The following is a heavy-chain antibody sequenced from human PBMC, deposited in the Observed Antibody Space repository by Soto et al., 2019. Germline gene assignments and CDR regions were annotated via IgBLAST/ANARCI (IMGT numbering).Heavy chain of an antibody. D-gene: IGHD4-17*01. V-gene: IGHV3-74*01. CDR2: INGDGTTT. J-gene: IGHJ4*02. CDR3: VIDLSLTTKFDY. Sequence: EVQLVESGGGLVQPGGSLRLSCAASGFTFSSYWMHWVRQAPGKGLVWVSRINGDGTTTGYADFVKGRFSISRDSAKNTLYLQMNSLRAEDTAVYYCVIDLSLTTKFDYWCQGTLVTVSS. CDR1: GFTFSSYW.